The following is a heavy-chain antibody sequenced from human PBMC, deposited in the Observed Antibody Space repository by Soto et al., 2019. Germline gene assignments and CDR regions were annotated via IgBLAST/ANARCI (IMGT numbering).Heavy chain of an antibody. D-gene: IGHD3-3*01. CDR3: ATSYYNFWSAYCLAYFDY. CDR1: GVSFTGYY. V-gene: IGHV4-34*01. Sequence: QVHLQQWGAGLLKPSETLSLTCAVYGVSFTGYYWSWIRQPPGKGLEWIGEINHSGSTDYNPSLKSRVTISVDTYKKQFSLKLSSVTAADTAVYYCATSYYNFWSAYCLAYFDYWGQGTLVTVSS. CDR2: INHSGST. J-gene: IGHJ4*02.